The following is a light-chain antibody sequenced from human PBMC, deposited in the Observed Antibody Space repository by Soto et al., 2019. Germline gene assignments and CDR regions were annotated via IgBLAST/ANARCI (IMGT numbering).Light chain of an antibody. V-gene: IGLV1-40*01. CDR2: GNN. J-gene: IGLJ2*01. CDR1: SSNIGAGHD. Sequence: QSVLTQPPSVSGAPGQRVTVSCTGSSSNIGAGHDVHWYQQLPGTAPKLLIYGNNNRPSGVPDRFSGSKSGTSASLAITGLQAEDEADYYCQSYDNSLRGVFGGGTKLTVL. CDR3: QSYDNSLRGV.